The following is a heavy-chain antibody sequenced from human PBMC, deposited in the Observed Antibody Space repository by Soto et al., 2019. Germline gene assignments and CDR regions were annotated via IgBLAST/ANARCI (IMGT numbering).Heavy chain of an antibody. Sequence: EVQVVESGGGLVQPGGSLRLSCAASGFTFSSYSMNWVRQAPGKGLEWVSYISSSSSTKFYADSVKGRFTISRDNARNSLYRQMNSLSAEDTAVYSCARDIDGGGQGTLVTVSS. J-gene: IGHJ4*02. CDR3: ARDIDG. D-gene: IGHD2-15*01. CDR1: GFTFSSYS. V-gene: IGHV3-48*01. CDR2: ISSSSSTK.